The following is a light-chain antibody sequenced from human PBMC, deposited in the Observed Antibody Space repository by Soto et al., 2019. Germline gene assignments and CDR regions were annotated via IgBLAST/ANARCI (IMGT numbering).Light chain of an antibody. J-gene: IGLJ1*01. CDR2: GNS. V-gene: IGLV1-40*01. Sequence: QSVLTQPPSVSGTPWRRVTISCTRSSSNIGAGYDVHWYQQLPGTAPKLLIHGNSKRPSGVPDRCPGSKSGTSASLAITGLQASDEADYSWQCDDSSLSGYVLGTGTKVKVL. CDR1: SSNIGAGYD. CDR3: QCDDSSLSGYV.